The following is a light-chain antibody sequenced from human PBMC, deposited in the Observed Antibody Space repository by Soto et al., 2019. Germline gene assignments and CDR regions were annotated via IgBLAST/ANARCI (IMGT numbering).Light chain of an antibody. J-gene: IGLJ2*01. CDR1: SSYIGAGYD. Sequence: QAVVTQPPSVSGAPGQRVTISCTGSSSYIGAGYDVHWYQQLPGTAPKLLIYANTNRPSGVPDRSSGSKSGTSASLAITGLQAEDEADYYCQSYDDSLGGHVIFGGGTKLTVL. V-gene: IGLV1-40*01. CDR2: ANT. CDR3: QSYDDSLGGHVI.